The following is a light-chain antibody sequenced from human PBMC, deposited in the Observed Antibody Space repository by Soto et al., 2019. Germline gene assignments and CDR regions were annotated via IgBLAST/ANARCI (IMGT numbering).Light chain of an antibody. CDR1: QSVLYSSNNKNY. V-gene: IGKV4-1*01. CDR2: WAS. J-gene: IGKJ1*01. CDR3: QQYYSTHRT. Sequence: DIVMTQSPDSLAVSLGERATINCKSSQSVLYSSNNKNYLAWYQQKPGQPPKLLIYWASTRESGVPDRFSGSGSGTDFTLTISSLQAEDVAVYYCQQYYSTHRTFGKGTKVDIX.